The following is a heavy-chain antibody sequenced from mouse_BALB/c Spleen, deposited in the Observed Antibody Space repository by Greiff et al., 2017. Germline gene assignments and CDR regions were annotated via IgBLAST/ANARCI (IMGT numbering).Heavy chain of an antibody. CDR2: IDPANGNT. Sequence: VQLQQSGAELVKPGASVKLSCTASGFNIKDTYMHWVKQRPEQGLEWIGRIDPANGNTKYDPKFQGKATITADTSSNTAYLQISSLTSEDTAVYYCAFYDYDKEVWFAYWGQGTLVTVSA. D-gene: IGHD2-4*01. CDR1: GFNIKDTY. CDR3: AFYDYDKEVWFAY. J-gene: IGHJ3*01. V-gene: IGHV14-3*02.